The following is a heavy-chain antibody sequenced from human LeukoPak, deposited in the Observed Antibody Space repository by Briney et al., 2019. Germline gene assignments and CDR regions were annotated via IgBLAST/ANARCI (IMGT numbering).Heavy chain of an antibody. CDR3: ARGVVLLWFGDPMGAFDI. Sequence: PGGSLRLSCAASGFTFSSYSINWVRQAPGKGLEWVSSISSSSSYIYYADSVKGRFTISRDNAKNSLYLQMNSLRAEDTAVYYCARGVVLLWFGDPMGAFDIWGQGTMVTVSS. V-gene: IGHV3-21*01. CDR1: GFTFSSYS. D-gene: IGHD3-10*01. J-gene: IGHJ3*02. CDR2: ISSSSSYI.